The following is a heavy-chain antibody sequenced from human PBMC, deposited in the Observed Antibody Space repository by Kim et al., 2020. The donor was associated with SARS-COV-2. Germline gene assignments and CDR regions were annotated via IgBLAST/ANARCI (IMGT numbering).Heavy chain of an antibody. CDR2: SP. D-gene: IGHD6-19*01. J-gene: IGHJ4*02. CDR3: ARASSGVFDY. V-gene: IGHV3-53*01. Sequence: SPSNADSVKDQFTTSRDNSKNPLYLQMTSLRAEDTAVYYCARASSGVFDYWGQGTLVTVSS.